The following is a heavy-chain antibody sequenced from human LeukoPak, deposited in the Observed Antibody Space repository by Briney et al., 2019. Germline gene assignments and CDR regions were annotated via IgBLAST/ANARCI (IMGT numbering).Heavy chain of an antibody. CDR2: IYPGDSNT. V-gene: IGHV5-51*01. Sequence: GESLKISCKGSGYTFTRYWIGWVRQMPGKGLGWMGIIYPGDSNTKYSPSFQGQVTISVDKSISTAFLQWNSLKASDTAMYYCARPGMSAVTRLDYWGRGTLVTVSS. J-gene: IGHJ4*02. CDR1: GYTFTRYW. CDR3: ARPGMSAVTRLDY. D-gene: IGHD4-17*01.